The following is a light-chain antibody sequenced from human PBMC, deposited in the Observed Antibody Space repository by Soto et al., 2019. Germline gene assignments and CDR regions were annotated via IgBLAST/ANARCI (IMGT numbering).Light chain of an antibody. CDR2: DAS. Sequence: EIVLTQSPATLSLSPGERATLFCRASQTVSSYFVWYQQKPGQPPRLLIYDASNRATGVPARFSGSGSGTDFTLTISSLEPEDFAVYYCQQRSDWPITFGQGTRLEIK. CDR3: QQRSDWPIT. CDR1: QTVSSY. J-gene: IGKJ5*01. V-gene: IGKV3-11*01.